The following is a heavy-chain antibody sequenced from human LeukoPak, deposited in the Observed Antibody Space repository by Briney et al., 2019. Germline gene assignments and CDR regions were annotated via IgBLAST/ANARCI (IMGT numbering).Heavy chain of an antibody. D-gene: IGHD3-22*01. J-gene: IGHJ5*02. Sequence: ASVKVSCKASGYTFTGYYVHWVRQAPGQGLEWMGWINPNSGGTNYAQKFQGRVTMTRDTSISTAYMELSRLRSDDTAVYYCARGPYYYDSSGLQGPFDPWGQGTLVTVSS. CDR2: INPNSGGT. CDR1: GYTFTGYY. CDR3: ARGPYYYDSSGLQGPFDP. V-gene: IGHV1-2*02.